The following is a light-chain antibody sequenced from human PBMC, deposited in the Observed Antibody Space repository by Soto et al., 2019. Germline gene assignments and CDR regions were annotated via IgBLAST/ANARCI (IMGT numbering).Light chain of an antibody. J-gene: IGKJ2*01. CDR1: QSVSTCC. CDR2: GAS. Sequence: EIVLTQSPGTLSLSPGERATLSCRASQSVSTCCLDWYQQKPGQAPRLLIYGASNRATGIPDMFSGSGSGTDFTLTIGRLEPEDFAVYYCQHYVTAPPLYFFGQGTKLEIK. V-gene: IGKV3-20*01. CDR3: QHYVTAPPLYF.